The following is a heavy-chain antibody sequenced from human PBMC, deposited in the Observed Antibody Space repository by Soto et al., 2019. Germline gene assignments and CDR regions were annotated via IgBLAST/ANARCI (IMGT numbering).Heavy chain of an antibody. CDR1: GFTFSSYA. CDR2: ISYDGSNK. D-gene: IGHD3-10*01. Sequence: QVQLVESGGGVVQPGRSLRLSCAVSGFTFSSYAMHWVRQAPGKGLEWVAVISYDGSNKYYADSVKGRFTISRDNSKNTLYLQMNSLRAEDTAVYYCARASLWFGELLSYYFDYWGQGTLVTVSS. CDR3: ARASLWFGELLSYYFDY. V-gene: IGHV3-30-3*01. J-gene: IGHJ4*02.